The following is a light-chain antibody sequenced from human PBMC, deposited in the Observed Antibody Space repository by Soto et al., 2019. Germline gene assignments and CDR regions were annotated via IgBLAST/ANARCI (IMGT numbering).Light chain of an antibody. V-gene: IGKV1-39*01. CDR2: GAP. J-gene: IGKJ2*01. CDR1: QTFSGH. CDR3: QQSYRIPPT. Sequence: DIQMTQSPSSLSASVGDTVTISCRANQTFSGHLNWYQQKPGKAPKLLIYGAPFLQSGVPSRFSGSGSGTDFTLTISSLQPDDSSTYYCQQSYRIPPTFGQGTKVEI.